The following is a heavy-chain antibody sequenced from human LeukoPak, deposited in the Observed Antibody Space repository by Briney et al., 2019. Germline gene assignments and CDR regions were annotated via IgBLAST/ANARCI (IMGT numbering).Heavy chain of an antibody. CDR3: AMAYLDS. CDR1: GYTFTGYY. J-gene: IGHJ4*02. Sequence: ASVKVSCKASGYTFTGYYMHWVRQAPGQGLEWMGWINPNNGDTNYAQKFQGRVTMTRVTSITTAYMELSSLRSDDTAVYYCAMAYLDSWGQGTLVTVSS. CDR2: INPNNGDT. V-gene: IGHV1-2*02.